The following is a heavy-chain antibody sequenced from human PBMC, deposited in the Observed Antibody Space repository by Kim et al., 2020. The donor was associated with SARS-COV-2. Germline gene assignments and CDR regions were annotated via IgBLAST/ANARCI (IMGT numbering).Heavy chain of an antibody. J-gene: IGHJ4*02. CDR1: GFTVSNNY. V-gene: IGHV3-53*01. Sequence: GGSLRLSCAASGFTVSNNYMSWVRQAPGKGPECVSVIFSDSGTYYADSVKGRFTISRDSSKNTLYLQMNSLRAEDTAVYYCTRSECRDGHTCSHDYWGQGTQVTVSP. CDR3: TRSECRDGHTCSHDY. CDR2: IFSDSGT. D-gene: IGHD2-15*01.